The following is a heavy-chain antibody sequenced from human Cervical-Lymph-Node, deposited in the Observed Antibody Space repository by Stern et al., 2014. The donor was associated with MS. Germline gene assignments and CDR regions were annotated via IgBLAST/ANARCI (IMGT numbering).Heavy chain of an antibody. CDR3: ARDARLIDY. CDR1: GFVFSNYW. CDR2: IKQDGSQI. D-gene: IGHD2-8*01. J-gene: IGHJ4*02. V-gene: IGHV3-7*01. Sequence: EMQLVESGGDLVQPGGSLRLSCVASGFVFSNYWMSWVRQAPGKGLEWVASIKQDGSQISYVDSMKGRFTVSRDNAKNSLYLQMSSLRAEDMAVYYCARDARLIDYWGQGTLVSVSS.